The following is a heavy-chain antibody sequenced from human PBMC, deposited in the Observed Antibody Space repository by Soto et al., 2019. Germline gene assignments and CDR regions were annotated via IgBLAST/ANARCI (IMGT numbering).Heavy chain of an antibody. CDR3: ARGLDGGHFAY. V-gene: IGHV4-38-2*01. D-gene: IGHD2-15*01. CDR2: IHHSGTT. CDR1: DYSINSNYY. J-gene: IGHJ4*02. Sequence: SETRSVTCDVSDYSINSNYYWLWIRQPPGKGLEWIGAIHHSGTTYYAPSLKSRVTISMDTSKNHFSLKLTSMTATDTAMYYCARGLDGGHFAYWGQGTPVTVSS.